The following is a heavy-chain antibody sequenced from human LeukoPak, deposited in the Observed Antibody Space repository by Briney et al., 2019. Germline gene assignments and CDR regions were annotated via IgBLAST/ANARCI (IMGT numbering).Heavy chain of an antibody. CDR1: GYTFTSYG. D-gene: IGHD3-3*01. CDR2: ISAYNGNT. V-gene: IGHV1-18*01. J-gene: IGHJ5*02. CDR3: ARMGGGYDFWSGSDWFDP. Sequence: ASVEVSCKASGYTFTSYGISWVRQAPGQGLEWMGWISAYNGNTNYAQKLRGRVTMTTDTSTSTAYMELRSLRSDDTAVYYCARMGGGYDFWSGSDWFDPWGQGTLVTVSS.